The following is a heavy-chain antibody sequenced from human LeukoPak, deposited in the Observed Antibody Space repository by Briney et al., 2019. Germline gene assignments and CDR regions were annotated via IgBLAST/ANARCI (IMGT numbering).Heavy chain of an antibody. Sequence: GGSLRLSCAASGFTFSSYWMNWARQAPGKGLEWVSSISSSSSYIYYADSVKGRFTISRDNAKNSLYLQMNGLRAEDTAVYYCARDPGRCTSSSCYPDYWGQGTLVTVSS. CDR3: ARDPGRCTSSSCYPDY. D-gene: IGHD2-2*01. CDR2: ISSSSSYI. CDR1: GFTFSSYW. V-gene: IGHV3-21*01. J-gene: IGHJ4*02.